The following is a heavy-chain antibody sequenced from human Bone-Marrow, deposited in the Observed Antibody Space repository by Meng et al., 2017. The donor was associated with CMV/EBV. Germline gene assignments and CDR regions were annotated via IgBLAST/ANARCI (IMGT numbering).Heavy chain of an antibody. CDR2: ISSSSTI. CDR1: GFTFSSYS. CDR3: ARELAYDFWSGYSNWFDP. Sequence: GESLKISCAASGFTFSSYSMNWVRQAPGKGLEWVSYISSSSTIYYADSVKGRFTISRDNAKNSLYLQMNSLRAEDTAVYYCARELAYDFWSGYSNWFDPWGQRTLVTVSS. D-gene: IGHD3-3*01. J-gene: IGHJ5*02. V-gene: IGHV3-48*04.